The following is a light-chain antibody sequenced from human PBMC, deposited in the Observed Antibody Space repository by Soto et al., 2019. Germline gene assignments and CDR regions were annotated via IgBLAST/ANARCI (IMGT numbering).Light chain of an antibody. Sequence: QSVLTQPAYVSGSHGQSITISCTGTSSDVGSYNYVSWYQQHPGKAPKLMIYEVSNRPSGVSNRFSGSKSGNTASLTISGLQAEDEANYYCSSYTSISTRVFGGGTQLTVL. V-gene: IGLV2-14*01. J-gene: IGLJ3*02. CDR2: EVS. CDR3: SSYTSISTRV. CDR1: SSDVGSYNY.